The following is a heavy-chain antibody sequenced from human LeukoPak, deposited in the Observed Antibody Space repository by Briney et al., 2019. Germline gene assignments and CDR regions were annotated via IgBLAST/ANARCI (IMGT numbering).Heavy chain of an antibody. CDR2: IYYSGST. V-gene: IGHV4-59*08. Sequence: PSETLSLTCTVSGGSLSSHYWSWLRQPPGKGLEWIGYIYYSGSTNYNPSLKSRVTISVDTSKNQFSLKLSSVTAADTAVYYCARATRGYGFDYWGQGTLVTVSS. CDR1: GGSLSSHY. J-gene: IGHJ4*02. CDR3: ARATRGYGFDY. D-gene: IGHD6-13*01.